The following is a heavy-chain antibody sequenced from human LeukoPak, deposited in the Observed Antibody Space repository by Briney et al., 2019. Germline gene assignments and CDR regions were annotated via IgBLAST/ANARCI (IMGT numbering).Heavy chain of an antibody. CDR1: GFTFSSYA. CDR3: AKEHTMIVVVNWFDP. V-gene: IGHV3-23*01. CDR2: ISGSGGST. J-gene: IGHJ5*02. Sequence: GGSLRLSCAASGFTFSSYAMSWVRQAPGKGLEWVSAISGSGGSTYYADSVKGRFTISRDNSKNTLCLQMNSLRAEDKAVYYCAKEHTMIVVVNWFDPWGQGTLVTVSS. D-gene: IGHD3-22*01.